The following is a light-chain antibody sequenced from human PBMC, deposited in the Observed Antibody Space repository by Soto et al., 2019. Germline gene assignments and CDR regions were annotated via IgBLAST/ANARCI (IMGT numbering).Light chain of an antibody. CDR3: SSYTSSSTPDV. V-gene: IGLV2-14*01. Sequence: ALTQPASVSGSPGQSITISCTGTSSDVGGYNYVSWYQQHPGKAPKLMIYEVSNRPSGVSNRFSGSKSGNTASLTISGLQAEDEADYYCSSYTSSSTPDVFGTGTKLTVL. CDR1: SSDVGGYNY. J-gene: IGLJ1*01. CDR2: EVS.